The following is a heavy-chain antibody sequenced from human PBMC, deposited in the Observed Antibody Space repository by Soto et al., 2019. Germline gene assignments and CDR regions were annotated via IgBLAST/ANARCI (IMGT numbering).Heavy chain of an antibody. Sequence: QVQLQESGPGLVKPSQTLSLTCTVSGGSISSGNYYWSWIRQPPGQGLEWIGYISNSGITDYNPSLKSRLTISVDTSKNQFSLKLSAVTAADTAVYYCARRPYYYYGMDVWGQGTTVTVSS. CDR3: ARRPYYYYGMDV. J-gene: IGHJ6*02. V-gene: IGHV4-30-4*01. CDR1: GGSISSGNYY. CDR2: ISNSGIT.